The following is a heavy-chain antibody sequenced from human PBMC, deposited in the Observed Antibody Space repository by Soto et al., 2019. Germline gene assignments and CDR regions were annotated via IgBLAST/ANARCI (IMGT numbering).Heavy chain of an antibody. CDR3: ARDAVGGDRYFDY. V-gene: IGHV4-30-4*02. D-gene: IGHD2-21*02. J-gene: IGHJ4*02. CDR2: IFYSGAT. CDR1: GVSITGGDYY. Sequence: PSDTLSLTCTVSGVSITGGDYYWSWIRQAPGKGLEWIGNIFYSGATSYNPSLESRVTISLDRSKNQFSLKLSSVTAADTAVYYCARDAVGGDRYFDYWGQGTLVTVSS.